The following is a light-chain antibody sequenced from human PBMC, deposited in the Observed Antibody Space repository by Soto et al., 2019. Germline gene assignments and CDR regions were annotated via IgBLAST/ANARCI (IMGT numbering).Light chain of an antibody. J-gene: IGLJ3*02. V-gene: IGLV2-23*01. Sequence: QSALTQPASVSGAPGQSITVSCTGTSSDVGAYNLVYWYQQHPGKAPRLIIYEGTKRPSGISHRFSGSKSDNTASLTISGLRAEDEAHYHCCSYAGRRTLVFGGGTKLTVL. CDR3: CSYAGRRTLV. CDR1: SSDVGAYNL. CDR2: EGT.